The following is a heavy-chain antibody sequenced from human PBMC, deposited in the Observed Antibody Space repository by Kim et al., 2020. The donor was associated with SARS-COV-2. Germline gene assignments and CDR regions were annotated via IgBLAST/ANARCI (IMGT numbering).Heavy chain of an antibody. D-gene: IGHD3-16*01. CDR3: ARSSRGEGAAFDI. CDR1: GGSISNYY. Sequence: SETLSLTCTVSGGSISNYYWSWIRQPPGKGLEWIGYIYYSGSTNYNPSLKSRVTISVDTSKNQFSLRLSSVTAADTALYYCARSSRGEGAAFDIWGQGT. CDR2: IYYSGST. J-gene: IGHJ3*02. V-gene: IGHV4-59*08.